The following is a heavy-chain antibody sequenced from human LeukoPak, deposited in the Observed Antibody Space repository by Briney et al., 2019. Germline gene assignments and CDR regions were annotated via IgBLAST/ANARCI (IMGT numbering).Heavy chain of an antibody. D-gene: IGHD3-3*01. CDR2: ISYDGSNK. Sequence: PGGSLRLSCAASGFTFSSYAMHWVRQAPGKGLEWVAAISYDGSNKYYADSVKGRFTISRDNSKNTLYLQMNSLRAEDTAVYYCARDDLTVSYDFWSGYVDYWGQGTLVTVSS. CDR1: GFTFSSYA. V-gene: IGHV3-30*01. CDR3: ARDDLTVSYDFWSGYVDY. J-gene: IGHJ4*02.